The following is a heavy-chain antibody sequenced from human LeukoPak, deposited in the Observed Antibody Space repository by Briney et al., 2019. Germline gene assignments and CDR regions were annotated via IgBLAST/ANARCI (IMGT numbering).Heavy chain of an antibody. Sequence: GGSLRLSCAASGFTFSSSAMSWVRQAPGKGLEWVSVISSSGGSTYYADSVKGRFTISRDNSKNTLYLQMNSLRAEDTAVYYCAKGSRSIAVDNLCDYWGQGTLVTVSS. V-gene: IGHV3-23*01. CDR3: AKGSRSIAVDNLCDY. CDR1: GFTFSSSA. J-gene: IGHJ4*02. D-gene: IGHD6-6*01. CDR2: ISSSGGST.